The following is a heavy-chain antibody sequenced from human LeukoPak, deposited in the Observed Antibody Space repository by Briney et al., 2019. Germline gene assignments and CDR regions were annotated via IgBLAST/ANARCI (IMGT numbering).Heavy chain of an antibody. CDR2: IYYSGST. D-gene: IGHD5-12*01. J-gene: IGHJ4*02. V-gene: IGHV4-4*02. Sequence: SETLSLTCAVSGGSISSSNWWSWVRQPPGKGLEWIGSIYYSGSTNYNPSLKSRVTISVDTSKNQFSLKLSSVTAADTAMYYCARVSGYDWESFYDYWGQGSLVTVSS. CDR1: GGSISSSNW. CDR3: ARVSGYDWESFYDY.